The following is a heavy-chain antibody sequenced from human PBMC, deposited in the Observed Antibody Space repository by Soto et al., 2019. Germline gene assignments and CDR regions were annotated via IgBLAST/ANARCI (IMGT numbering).Heavy chain of an antibody. D-gene: IGHD1-26*01. J-gene: IGHJ4*01. Sequence: HSQTLSLTCAITGDSVSSNSAGLSLVRQSPSRGLEWLGRTYYRSKWYYEYAVSVRGRITINPDTSKNQYSLQLNSVTPEDTAVYFCARGEQYSGRIFDYWGQGTLVTVSS. V-gene: IGHV6-1*01. CDR2: TYYRSKWYY. CDR1: GDSVSSNSAG. CDR3: ARGEQYSGRIFDY.